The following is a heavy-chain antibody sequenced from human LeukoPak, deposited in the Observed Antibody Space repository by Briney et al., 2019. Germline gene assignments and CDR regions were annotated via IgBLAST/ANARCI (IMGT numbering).Heavy chain of an antibody. CDR3: ARAPDGSHPDY. V-gene: IGHV3-30-3*01. J-gene: IGHJ4*02. CDR2: ISYDGSNK. CDR1: GFTFSSYA. Sequence: GGSLRLSCAASGFTFSSYAVHWVRQAPGKGLEWVAVISYDGSNKYYADSVKGRFTISRDNSKNTLYLQMNSLRAEDTAVYYCARAPDGSHPDYWGQGTLVTVSS.